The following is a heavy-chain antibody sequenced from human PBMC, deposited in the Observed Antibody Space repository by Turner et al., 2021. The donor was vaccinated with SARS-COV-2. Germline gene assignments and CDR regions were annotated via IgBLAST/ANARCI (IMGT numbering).Heavy chain of an antibody. CDR2: ISHSGST. CDR3: ARVNYGGVTVRDYYSYYGMDV. CDR1: GGSFSGYY. Sequence: QVQLQQWGAGLLKPSDTLSLTCAAYGGSFSGYYWSWIGQSPGKGLEWIGEISHSGSTTYNPSLKSRVTLSVDRSKIQFSLRVSSVTAADTAVYYCARVNYGGVTVRDYYSYYGMDVWGQGTTVTVS. V-gene: IGHV4-34*01. D-gene: IGHD2-21*02. J-gene: IGHJ6*02.